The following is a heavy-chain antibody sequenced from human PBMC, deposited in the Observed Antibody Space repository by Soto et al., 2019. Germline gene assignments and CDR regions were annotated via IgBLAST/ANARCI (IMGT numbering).Heavy chain of an antibody. Sequence: GGSLRLSCKGSGYSFTSYWIGWVRQLPGKGLEWMGIIYPGDSDTRYSPSFQGQVTISADKSISTAYLQWSSLKASDTAMYYCARTKKDPSYYDYIWGSYRSGFDYWGQGTLVTVSS. V-gene: IGHV5-51*01. CDR1: GYSFTSYW. CDR2: IYPGDSDT. J-gene: IGHJ4*02. CDR3: ARTKKDPSYYDYIWGSYRSGFDY. D-gene: IGHD3-16*02.